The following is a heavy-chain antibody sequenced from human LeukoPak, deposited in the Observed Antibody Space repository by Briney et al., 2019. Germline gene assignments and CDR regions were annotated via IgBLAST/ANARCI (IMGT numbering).Heavy chain of an antibody. CDR2: ISSSGSTI. CDR1: GFTFSSYE. Sequence: GRSLRLSCAASGFTFSSYEMNWVRQAPGKGLEWVSYISSSGSTIYYADSVKGRFTVSRDNAKNTLYLQMNSLRAEDTAVYYCANAEGYCSGGSCRPRLYYGMDVWGQGTTVTVSS. D-gene: IGHD2-15*01. J-gene: IGHJ6*02. V-gene: IGHV3-48*03. CDR3: ANAEGYCSGGSCRPRLYYGMDV.